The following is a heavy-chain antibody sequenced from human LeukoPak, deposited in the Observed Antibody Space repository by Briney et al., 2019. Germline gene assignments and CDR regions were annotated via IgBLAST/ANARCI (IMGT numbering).Heavy chain of an antibody. Sequence: ASVKVSCKASGYTFTSYGISWVRQAPGQGLEWMGWINAYNDNTNYAQKFQGRVTMTTDTSTSTAYMELRSLRSEDTAVYYCAREGAFYYDFWSGYRDGMDVWGQGTTVTVSS. V-gene: IGHV1-18*01. CDR1: GYTFTSYG. CDR3: AREGAFYYDFWSGYRDGMDV. CDR2: INAYNDNT. D-gene: IGHD3-3*01. J-gene: IGHJ6*02.